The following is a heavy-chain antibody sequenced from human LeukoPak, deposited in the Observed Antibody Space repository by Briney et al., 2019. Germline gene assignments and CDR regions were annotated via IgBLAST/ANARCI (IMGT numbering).Heavy chain of an antibody. D-gene: IGHD3-10*01. J-gene: IGHJ4*02. CDR1: GFTFSSYA. CDR2: ISGSGGST. V-gene: IGHV3-23*01. Sequence: GGSLRLSCAASGFTFSSYAMSWVRQAPGKGLAWVSAISGSGGSTYYADSVKGRFTISRDNSKKTLYLQMNSLRAEDTAVYYCAKRGSKDYFDYWGQGTLVTVSS. CDR3: AKRGSKDYFDY.